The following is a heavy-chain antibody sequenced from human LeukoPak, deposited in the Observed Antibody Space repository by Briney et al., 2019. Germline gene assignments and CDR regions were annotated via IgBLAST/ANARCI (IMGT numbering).Heavy chain of an antibody. D-gene: IGHD1-26*01. CDR2: IYYSGST. CDR1: GGSMSSYY. V-gene: IGHV4-59*08. Sequence: PSETLSLTCTVSGGSMSSYYWSWIRQPPGKGLEWIGYIYYSGSTNYNPSLKSRVTISVDTSKNQFFLKLNSVTAADTAVYYCASPLAVGASDYWGQGTLVTVSS. J-gene: IGHJ4*02. CDR3: ASPLAVGASDY.